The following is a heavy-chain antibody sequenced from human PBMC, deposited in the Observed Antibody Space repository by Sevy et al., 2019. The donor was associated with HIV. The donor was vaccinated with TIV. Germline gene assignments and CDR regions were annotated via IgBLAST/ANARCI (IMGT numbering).Heavy chain of an antibody. CDR3: ARNAGYSSSWRYYYYYGMDV. CDR1: GFTFSSYW. Sequence: LSLTCAASGFTFSSYWMSWVRQAPGKGLEWVANIKQDGSEKYYVDSVKGRFTISRDNAKNSLYLQMNSLRAEDTAVYYCARNAGYSSSWRYYYYYGMDVWGQGTTVTVSS. V-gene: IGHV3-7*01. D-gene: IGHD6-13*01. J-gene: IGHJ6*02. CDR2: IKQDGSEK.